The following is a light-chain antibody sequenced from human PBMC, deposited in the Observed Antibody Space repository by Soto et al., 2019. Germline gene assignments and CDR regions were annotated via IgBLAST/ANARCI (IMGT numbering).Light chain of an antibody. CDR3: QQYNSYWT. Sequence: DIQMTQSPSTLSASVGDRVTITCRASQSISAWLAWYQQKPGKAPNLLIYTASSLESGVPSRFSGSGSGTEFTLTISSLQPDDSATYYCQQYNSYWTFGQGTKVEIK. J-gene: IGKJ1*01. CDR1: QSISAW. CDR2: TAS. V-gene: IGKV1-5*03.